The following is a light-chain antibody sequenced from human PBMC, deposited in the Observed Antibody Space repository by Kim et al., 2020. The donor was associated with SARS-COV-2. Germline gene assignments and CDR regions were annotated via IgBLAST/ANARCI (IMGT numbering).Light chain of an antibody. V-gene: IGLV6-57*03. J-gene: IGLJ3*02. CDR2: ADT. Sequence: KTVTNSCTRSSGSIASNYVQWYQQRPGSAPTTVIYADTQRPSGVPNRFSGSIDSSSNSASLTISGMRPEDEADYYCQSYDSSNHWVFGGGTQLTVL. CDR3: QSYDSSNHWV. CDR1: SGSIASNY.